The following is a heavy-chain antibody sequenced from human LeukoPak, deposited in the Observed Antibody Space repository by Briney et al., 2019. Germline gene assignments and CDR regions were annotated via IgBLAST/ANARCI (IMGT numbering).Heavy chain of an antibody. Sequence: SQTLSLTCTVSGGSISGGGYYWSWIRQPPGKGLEWIGYIYHSGSTYYNPSLKSRVTISVDRSKNQFSLKLSSVTAADTAVYYCARDAKGDVDYWGQGTLVTVSS. CDR3: ARDAKGDVDY. CDR1: GGSISGGGYY. J-gene: IGHJ4*02. V-gene: IGHV4-30-2*01. D-gene: IGHD3-10*01. CDR2: IYHSGST.